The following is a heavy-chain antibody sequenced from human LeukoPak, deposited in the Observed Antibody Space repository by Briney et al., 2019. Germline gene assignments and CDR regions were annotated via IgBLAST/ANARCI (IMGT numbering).Heavy chain of an antibody. CDR3: ASTPDSYDSSGYYTCLNY. CDR1: GFTFSSYS. V-gene: IGHV3-21*01. D-gene: IGHD3-22*01. J-gene: IGHJ4*02. Sequence: GGSLRLSCAASGFTFSSYSMNWVRQAPGKGLEWVSSISSSSSYIYYADSVKGRFTISRDNAKNSLYLQMNSLRAEDTAVYYCASTPDSYDSSGYYTCLNYWGQGTLVTVSS. CDR2: ISSSSSYI.